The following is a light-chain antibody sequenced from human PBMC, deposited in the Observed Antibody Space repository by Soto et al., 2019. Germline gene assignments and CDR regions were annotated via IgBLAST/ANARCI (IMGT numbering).Light chain of an antibody. CDR3: QQYGSSHT. CDR2: GAS. J-gene: IGKJ2*01. Sequence: EIVLTQSPGTLSLSPGERATLSCRASQSVSSGYLAWYQQKPGQAPRLLIYGASSRATGIPDRFSGSGSGTDFTLTTSRLEPEDFAVYYCQQYGSSHTFGQGTKLEIK. CDR1: QSVSSGY. V-gene: IGKV3-20*01.